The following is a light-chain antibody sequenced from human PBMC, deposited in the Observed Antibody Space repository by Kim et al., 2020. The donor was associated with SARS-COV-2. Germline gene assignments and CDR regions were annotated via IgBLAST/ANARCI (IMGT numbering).Light chain of an antibody. CDR3: QQFGTSPIT. V-gene: IGKV3-20*01. Sequence: EIVLTQSQGSLSLSPGERATLSCRASQSVTSSYVAWYQHKPGQAPRLLIYGASSRATGIPDRVSGSGSGTDFTLTISRLEPEDFAVYYCQQFGTSPITFGQGTRLEIK. CDR1: QSVTSSY. J-gene: IGKJ5*01. CDR2: GAS.